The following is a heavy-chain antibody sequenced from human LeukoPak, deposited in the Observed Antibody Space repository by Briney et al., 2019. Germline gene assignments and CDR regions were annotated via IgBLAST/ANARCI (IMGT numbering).Heavy chain of an antibody. CDR3: ARDPGGRGPDY. V-gene: IGHV4-61*01. D-gene: IGHD3-10*01. CDR2: IYYSGST. Sequence: PSETLSLTCTVSGYSITNGYFWSWIRQPPGKGLEWIGYIYYSGSTNYNPSLKSRVTISLDTSKNQFSLKLSSVTAADTAVYYCARDPGGRGPDYWGQGTLVTVSS. CDR1: GYSITNGYF. J-gene: IGHJ4*02.